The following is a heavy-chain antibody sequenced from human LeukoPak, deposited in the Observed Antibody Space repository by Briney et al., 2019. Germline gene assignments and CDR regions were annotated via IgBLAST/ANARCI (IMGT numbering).Heavy chain of an antibody. CDR3: AKVAVHYYDISGINEGGGY. Sequence: GGSLRLSCAASGFTCDDYAMHWVRQAPGKGLEGVSLISGGGGSTYYADSVKGRFTISTDNSKNSLYLQMNSLRTEDAALYYCAKVAVHYYDISGINEGGGYWGQGTLVTVSS. V-gene: IGHV3-43*02. CDR2: ISGGGGST. CDR1: GFTCDDYA. D-gene: IGHD3-22*01. J-gene: IGHJ4*02.